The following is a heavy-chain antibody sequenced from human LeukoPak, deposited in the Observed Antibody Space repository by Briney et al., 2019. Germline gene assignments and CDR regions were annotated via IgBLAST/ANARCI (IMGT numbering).Heavy chain of an antibody. CDR3: AREDYYDSSGYEY. CDR1: AFTFSSYS. Sequence: PGGSLRLSCAASAFTFSSYSMNWVRQAPGKGLEWVSYISSSGSTIYYADSVKGRFTISRDNAKNSLYLQMNSLRAEDTAVYYCAREDYYDSSGYEYWGQGTLVTVSS. CDR2: ISSSGSTI. V-gene: IGHV3-48*04. D-gene: IGHD3-22*01. J-gene: IGHJ4*02.